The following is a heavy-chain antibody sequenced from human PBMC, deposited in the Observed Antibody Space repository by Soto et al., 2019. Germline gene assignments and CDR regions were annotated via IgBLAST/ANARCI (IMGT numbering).Heavy chain of an antibody. CDR2: TCYTGNT. V-gene: IGHV4-59*02. D-gene: IGHD1-26*01. CDR3: ARDMHAGFTRYFGP. J-gene: IGHJ5*02. Sequence: SETLSLTCFVSGGSVTSCHWSWLRQFLGKELEWIAYTCYTGNTNYNPSLQSRVTISLDTSKNQLSLKLTSMSAADTAVYYCARDMHAGFTRYFGPRGQGNLVAVAS. CDR1: GGSVTSCH.